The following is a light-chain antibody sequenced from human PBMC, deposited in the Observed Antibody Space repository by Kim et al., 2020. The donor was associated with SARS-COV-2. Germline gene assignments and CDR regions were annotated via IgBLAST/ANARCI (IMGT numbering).Light chain of an antibody. CDR3: NSRDSSGNHVL. J-gene: IGLJ2*01. V-gene: IGLV3-19*01. Sequence: ALGQTVRITCQGDSLRIYNASWYQQKPGQAPVLVIYGKNNRPSGIPDRFSGSSSGNTASLTITGAQAEDEADYYCNSRDSSGNHVLFGGGTQLTVL. CDR1: SLRIYN. CDR2: GKN.